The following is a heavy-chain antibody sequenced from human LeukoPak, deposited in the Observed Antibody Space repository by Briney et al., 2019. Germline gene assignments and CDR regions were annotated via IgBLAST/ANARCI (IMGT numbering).Heavy chain of an antibody. V-gene: IGHV3-15*07. CDR2: IKSKTDGGTT. CDR3: TTDPPYSSGWYDRMSYYYYGMDA. CDR1: GFTFSNAW. D-gene: IGHD6-19*01. Sequence: GGSLRLSCAASGFTFSNAWMNWVRQAPGKGLEWVGRIKSKTDGGTTDYAAPVKGRFTISRDDSKNTLYLQMNSLKTEDTAVYYCTTDPPYSSGWYDRMSYYYYGMDAWGQGTTVTVSS. J-gene: IGHJ6*02.